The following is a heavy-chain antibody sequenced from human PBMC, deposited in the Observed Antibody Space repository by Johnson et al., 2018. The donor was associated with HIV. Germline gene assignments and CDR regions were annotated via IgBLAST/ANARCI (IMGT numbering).Heavy chain of an antibody. CDR2: IKSKTDGGTT. J-gene: IGHJ3*02. V-gene: IGHV3-15*01. CDR1: GFTFSNAW. CDR3: TRDSLRELLRSGGFDI. D-gene: IGHD1-26*01. Sequence: VRLVESGGGVVQPGGSLRLSCAASGFTFSNAWMSWVRQAPGKGLEWVGRIKSKTDGGTTDYAAPVKGRFTISRDDSKSIAYLQMNSLKTEDTAVYYCTRDSLRELLRSGGFDIWGQGTMVTVSS.